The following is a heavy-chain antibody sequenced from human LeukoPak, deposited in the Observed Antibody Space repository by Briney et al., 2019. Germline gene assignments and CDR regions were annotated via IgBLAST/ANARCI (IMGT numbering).Heavy chain of an antibody. D-gene: IGHD6-19*01. V-gene: IGHV4-39*01. Sequence: SETLSLTCTVSGGSISSSSYYWGWIRQPPGKGLEWIGSIYYSGSTYYNPSLKSRVTISVDTSKNQFSLKLSSVTAADTAVHYCARGHRGAVAYDPWGQGTLVTVSS. CDR1: GGSISSSSYY. J-gene: IGHJ5*02. CDR2: IYYSGST. CDR3: ARGHRGAVAYDP.